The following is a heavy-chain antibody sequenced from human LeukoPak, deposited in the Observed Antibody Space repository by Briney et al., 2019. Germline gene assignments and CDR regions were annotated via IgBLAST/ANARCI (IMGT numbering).Heavy chain of an antibody. J-gene: IGHJ5*02. D-gene: IGHD2-2*02. Sequence: PSETLSLTCTVSGGSISGGGYYWSWIRQHPGKGLEWIGYIYYSGSTYYNPSLKSRVTISVDTSKNQFSLKLSSVTAADTAVYYCARDRKYCSSTSCYKGENWFDPWGQGTLVTVSS. CDR2: IYYSGST. CDR3: ARDRKYCSSTSCYKGENWFDP. V-gene: IGHV4-31*03. CDR1: GGSISGGGYY.